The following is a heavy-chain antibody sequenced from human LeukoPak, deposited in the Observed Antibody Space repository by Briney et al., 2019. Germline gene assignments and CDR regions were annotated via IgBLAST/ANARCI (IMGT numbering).Heavy chain of an antibody. V-gene: IGHV3-30*04. Sequence: GRSLRLSCAASGFTFSDYTMQWVRQAPGKGLEWVALLPPDGSYQYYADSLKGRFTISRDNFKNALYLQMNSLRLEDTAVYYCARGLHDRSWYGAHWGQGTLLRVSS. CDR2: LPPDGSYQ. D-gene: IGHD6-13*01. CDR3: ARGLHDRSWYGAH. CDR1: GFTFSDYT. J-gene: IGHJ4*02.